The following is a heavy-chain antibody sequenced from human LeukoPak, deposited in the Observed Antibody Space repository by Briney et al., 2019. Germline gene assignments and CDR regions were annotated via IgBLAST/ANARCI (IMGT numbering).Heavy chain of an antibody. CDR3: ARGGYSGYDWNMGHDY. J-gene: IGHJ4*02. CDR1: RFTFSSYG. Sequence: TGGSLRLSCAASRFTFSSYGMSWVRQAPGKGLEWVSAISGSGGSTYYADSVKGRFTISRDNAKNTLYLQMNSLRAEDTAVYYCARGGYSGYDWNMGHDYWGQGTLVTVSS. D-gene: IGHD5-12*01. CDR2: ISGSGGST. V-gene: IGHV3-23*01.